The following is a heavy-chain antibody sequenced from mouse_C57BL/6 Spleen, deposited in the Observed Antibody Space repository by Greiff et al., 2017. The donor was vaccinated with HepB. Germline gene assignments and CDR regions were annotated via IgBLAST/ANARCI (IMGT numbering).Heavy chain of an antibody. CDR2: IYPRSGNT. V-gene: IGHV1-81*01. CDR1: GYTFTSYG. CDR3: ARSHYYGSPFAY. J-gene: IGHJ3*01. D-gene: IGHD1-1*01. Sequence: VKLQQSGAELARPGASVKLSCKASGYTFTSYGISWVKQRTGQGLEWIGEIYPRSGNTYYNEKFKGKATLTADKSSSTAYMELRSLTSEDSAVYFCARSHYYGSPFAYWGQGTLVTVSA.